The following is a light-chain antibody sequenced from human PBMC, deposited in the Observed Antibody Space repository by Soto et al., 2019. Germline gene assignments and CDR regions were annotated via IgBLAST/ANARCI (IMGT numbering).Light chain of an antibody. V-gene: IGKV3D-20*02. CDR1: QTISNNY. CDR2: GVS. J-gene: IGKJ4*01. Sequence: EIMLKQSPDTLSLSPGERATLSCRASQTISNNYLAWYQQKPGQAPRLLIYGVSSTATGIPDRFSGSGSGTDFTLTISSLEPEDFAFYYCQQRNSWPLTFGGGTKVDIK. CDR3: QQRNSWPLT.